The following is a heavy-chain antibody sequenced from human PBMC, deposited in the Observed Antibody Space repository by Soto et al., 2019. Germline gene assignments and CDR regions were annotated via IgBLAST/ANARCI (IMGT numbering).Heavy chain of an antibody. D-gene: IGHD1-7*01. CDR1: GFTFSIYA. V-gene: IGHV3-30-3*01. CDR2: ISHDGNNR. CDR3: VLSGTATMAFDI. Sequence: QVQVVESGGGVVQPGRSLRLSCAASGFTFSIYAMHWVRQAPGKGLEWLASISHDGNNRYYAGSVRGRFTISRDNSRNTLYFQMNILRRDDTAVYSCVLSGTATMAFDIWGQRTMVTVSS. J-gene: IGHJ3*02.